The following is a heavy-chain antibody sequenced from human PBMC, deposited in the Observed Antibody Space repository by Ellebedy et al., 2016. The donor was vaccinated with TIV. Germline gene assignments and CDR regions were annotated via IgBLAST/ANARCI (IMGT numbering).Heavy chain of an antibody. V-gene: IGHV4-39*01. J-gene: IGHJ4*02. CDR2: IYYSGSP. D-gene: IGHD1-26*01. Sequence: MPSETLSLTCTVSGGSISSSSYYWGWIRQPPGKGLEWIGSIYYSGSPYYNPSLKSRVTISVDTSKNQFSLKLSSVTAADTAVYYCARRVGATPGGYFDYWGQGTLVTVSS. CDR3: ARRVGATPGGYFDY. CDR1: GGSISSSSYY.